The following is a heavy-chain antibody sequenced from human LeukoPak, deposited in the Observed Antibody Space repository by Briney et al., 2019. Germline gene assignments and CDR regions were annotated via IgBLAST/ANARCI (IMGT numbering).Heavy chain of an antibody. CDR2: INPKSGGT. CDR3: ARGDYYYYYMDV. V-gene: IGHV1-2*02. Sequence: ASVKVSCKASGYTLIEYYIYWVRQAPGQGLEWMGWINPKSGGTKYAQKFQGRVTMTTDTSISTAYMELSRLRSDDTAVYYCARGDYYYYYMDVWGKGTTVTVSS. J-gene: IGHJ6*03. CDR1: GYTLIEYY.